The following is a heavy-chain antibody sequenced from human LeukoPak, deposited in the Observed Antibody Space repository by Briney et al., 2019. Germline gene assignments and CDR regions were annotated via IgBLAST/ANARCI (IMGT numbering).Heavy chain of an antibody. CDR1: GGSISSYY. Sequence: PSETLSLTCTVSGGSISSYYWSWIRQPPGKGLEWIGYIYYSGSTNYNPSLKSRVTISVDTSKNQFSLKLSSVTAADTAVYYCARGGHYYDSSGYSDYWGQGTLVTVSS. J-gene: IGHJ4*02. CDR3: ARGGHYYDSSGYSDY. CDR2: IYYSGST. V-gene: IGHV4-59*01. D-gene: IGHD3-22*01.